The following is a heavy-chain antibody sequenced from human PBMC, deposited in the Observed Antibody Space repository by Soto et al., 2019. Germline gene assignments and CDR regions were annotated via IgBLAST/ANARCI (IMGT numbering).Heavy chain of an antibody. CDR3: TSRYCRGDSCYPTYLDY. V-gene: IGHV3-48*01. CDR2: ISCGGSTI. D-gene: IGHD2-15*01. CDR1: GVSFSTHT. Sequence: EVQLVESGGGLVQPGGSLRLSCAASGVSFSTHTMTWVRQAPGKGLEWVSYISCGGSTIYYADFVRGRFTISRDNAKTSLHLQISSQRAEDTALYYCTSRYCRGDSCYPTYLDYWGRGTLVTVSS. J-gene: IGHJ4*02.